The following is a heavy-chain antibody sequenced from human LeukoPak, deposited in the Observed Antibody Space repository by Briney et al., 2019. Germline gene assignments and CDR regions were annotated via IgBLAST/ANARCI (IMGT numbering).Heavy chain of an antibody. V-gene: IGHV1-69*13. CDR3: ARDRTTYKVGATGFDP. CDR2: IIPIFGTA. Sequence: SVKVSCKASGGTFSSYAISWVRQAPGQGLEWMGGIIPIFGTANYAQKFQGRVTITADESTSTAYMELSSLRSEDTAVYYCARDRTTYKVGATGFDPWGQGTLVTVSS. J-gene: IGHJ5*02. CDR1: GGTFSSYA. D-gene: IGHD1-26*01.